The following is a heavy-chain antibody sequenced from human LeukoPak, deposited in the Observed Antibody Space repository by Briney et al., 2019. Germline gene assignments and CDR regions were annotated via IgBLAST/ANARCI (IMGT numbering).Heavy chain of an antibody. CDR3: ARVFDYGDGERPQYYFDY. V-gene: IGHV4-30-4*01. D-gene: IGHD4-17*01. Sequence: SETLSLTCTVSGGSISCGDYYWSWIRQPPGKGLEWIGYIYYSGSTYYNPSLKSRVTISVDTSKNQFSLELSSVTAADTAVYYCARVFDYGDGERPQYYFDYWGQGTLVTVFS. CDR1: GGSISCGDYY. J-gene: IGHJ4*02. CDR2: IYYSGST.